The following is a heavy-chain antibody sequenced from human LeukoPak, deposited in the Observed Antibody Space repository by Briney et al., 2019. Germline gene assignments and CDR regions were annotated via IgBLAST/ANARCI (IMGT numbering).Heavy chain of an antibody. CDR1: GLTFSNAW. Sequence: KTGGSLRLSCAASGLTFSNAWMSWVRQAPGKGLEWVGRIKSKTDGGTTDYAAPVKGRFTISRDDSKNTLYLQMNSLKTEDTAVYYCTTAPIAVAGNRTTVDYWGQGTLVTVSS. V-gene: IGHV3-15*01. D-gene: IGHD6-19*01. CDR2: IKSKTDGGTT. CDR3: TTAPIAVAGNRTTVDY. J-gene: IGHJ4*02.